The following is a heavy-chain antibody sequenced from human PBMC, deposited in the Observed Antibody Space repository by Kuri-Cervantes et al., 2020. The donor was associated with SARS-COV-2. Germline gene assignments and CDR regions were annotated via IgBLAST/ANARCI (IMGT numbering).Heavy chain of an antibody. J-gene: IGHJ3*02. V-gene: IGHV3-21*01. CDR1: GITFSSYS. Sequence: GASLNISWAASGITFSSYSMNWVRQAPGKGLEGVSSISSSSSYIYYADSVKGRFTISRDNAKNSLDLQMNRLRAEDTAVYYCARDPDDGDQSTDAFDIWGQGTMVTVSS. CDR3: ARDPDDGDQSTDAFDI. CDR2: ISSSSSYI. D-gene: IGHD4-17*01.